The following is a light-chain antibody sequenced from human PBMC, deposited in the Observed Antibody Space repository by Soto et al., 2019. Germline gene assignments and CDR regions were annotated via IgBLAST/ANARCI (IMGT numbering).Light chain of an antibody. CDR3: SSYTSSSTRV. V-gene: IGLV2-14*01. Sequence: QSVLTQPASVSGSPGQSITISCTGTSSDVGGYNYVSWYQQHPGKAPKLMIYDVSNRPSGFSTRFSGSKSGNTASLTISGLQAEDEADYYCSSYTSSSTRVFGTGTQLTVL. CDR2: DVS. CDR1: SSDVGGYNY. J-gene: IGLJ1*01.